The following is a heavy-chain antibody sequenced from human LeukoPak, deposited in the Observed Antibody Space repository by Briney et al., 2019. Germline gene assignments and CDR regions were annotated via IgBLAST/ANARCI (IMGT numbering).Heavy chain of an antibody. Sequence: PGGSLRLSCAASGFTFSSYWMSWVRQAPGKGLEWGSALTPSGSSTYYADSVKGRFTFSRDNSKNTLYLQMNSLRVEDTAIYYCAKGGSSSWDYFDSWGQGTLVTVSP. CDR3: AKGGSSSWDYFDS. J-gene: IGHJ4*02. D-gene: IGHD6-13*01. CDR2: LTPSGSST. CDR1: GFTFSSYW. V-gene: IGHV3-23*01.